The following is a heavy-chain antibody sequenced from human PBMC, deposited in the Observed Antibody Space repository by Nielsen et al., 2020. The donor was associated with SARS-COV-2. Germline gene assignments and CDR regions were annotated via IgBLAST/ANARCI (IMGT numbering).Heavy chain of an antibody. V-gene: IGHV3-23*01. CDR3: ARGDSNGYPDY. J-gene: IGHJ4*02. CDR1: GFTFTYYT. CDR2: ISARGDNT. D-gene: IGHD3-22*01. Sequence: GESLKISCAASGFTFTYYTMSWVRQAPGKGLEWVSAISARGDNTSYADSVKGRFTISRDNSKSTVYLQMNSLTAEDTAIYYCARGDSNGYPDYWGQGTLVTVSS.